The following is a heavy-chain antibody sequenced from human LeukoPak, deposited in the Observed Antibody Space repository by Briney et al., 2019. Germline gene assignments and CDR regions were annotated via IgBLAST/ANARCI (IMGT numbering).Heavy chain of an antibody. Sequence: SQTLSLTSAISGDSVSSMNAAWNWIRQSPSRGLEWLGRTYYRSRWYNDYAVSLKSRITIKPDTSKNQFSLQLNSVTPEDSAIYYCARSTGWLNGHWGQGTLVTVSS. CDR3: ARSTGWLNGH. J-gene: IGHJ4*02. V-gene: IGHV6-1*01. CDR1: GDSVSSMNAA. D-gene: IGHD2-8*02. CDR2: TYYRSRWYN.